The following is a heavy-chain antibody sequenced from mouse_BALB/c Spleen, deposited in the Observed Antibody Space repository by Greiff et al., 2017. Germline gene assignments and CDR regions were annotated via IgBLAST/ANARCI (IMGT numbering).Heavy chain of an antibody. CDR3: AREREIIYYGYGGGYFDV. V-gene: IGHV2-9*02. CDR2: IWAGGST. D-gene: IGHD2-2*01. J-gene: IGHJ1*01. Sequence: QVQLKESGPGLVAPSQSLSITCTVSGFSLTSYGVHWVRQPPGKGLEWLGVIWAGGSTNYNSALMSRLSISKDNSKSQVFLKMNSLQTDDTAMYYCAREREIIYYGYGGGYFDVWGAGTTVTVSS. CDR1: GFSLTSYG.